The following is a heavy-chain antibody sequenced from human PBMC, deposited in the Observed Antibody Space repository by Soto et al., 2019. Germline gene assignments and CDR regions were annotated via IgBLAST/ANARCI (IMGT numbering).Heavy chain of an antibody. V-gene: IGHV4-31*03. CDR3: ARAPRYYYYGMDV. J-gene: IGHJ6*02. CDR2: IYYSGST. CDR1: GGSISSGGYY. Sequence: KPSDTLSLTCTVSGGSISSGGYYWSWIRQHPGKGLEWIGYIYYSGSTYYNPSLKSRVTISVDTSKNQFSLKLSSVTAADTAVYYCARAPRYYYYGMDVWGQGTAVTVSS.